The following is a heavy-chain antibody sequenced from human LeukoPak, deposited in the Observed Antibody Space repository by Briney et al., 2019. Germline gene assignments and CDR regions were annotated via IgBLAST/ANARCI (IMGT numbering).Heavy chain of an antibody. CDR1: GFTFRSYS. CDR2: IKQDGSEK. J-gene: IGHJ5*02. Sequence: GGSLRLSCETSGFTFRSYSMSWVRQAPGKGLEWVANIKQDGSEKYYVDSVKGRFTISRDNAKNSLYLQMNSLRAEDTAVYYCARAEQLAFDPWGQGTLVTVSS. CDR3: ARAEQLAFDP. V-gene: IGHV3-7*05. D-gene: IGHD6-6*01.